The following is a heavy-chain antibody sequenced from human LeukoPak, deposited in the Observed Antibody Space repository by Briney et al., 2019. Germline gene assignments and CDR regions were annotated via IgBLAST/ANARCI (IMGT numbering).Heavy chain of an antibody. CDR3: ARGSSGYYSPGWDI. D-gene: IGHD3-22*01. J-gene: IGHJ3*02. CDR1: GFTFSSYG. Sequence: GGSLRLSCAASGFTFSSYGMNWVRQAPGKGLEWVSYISSSSSIIYYADSVKGRFAISRDNAKNSLYLQMNSLRAEDTAVYYCARGSSGYYSPGWDIWGQGTMVTVSS. CDR2: ISSSSSII. V-gene: IGHV3-48*01.